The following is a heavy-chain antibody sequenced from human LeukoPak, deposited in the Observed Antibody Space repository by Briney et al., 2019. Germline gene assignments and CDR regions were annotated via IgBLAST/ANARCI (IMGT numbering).Heavy chain of an antibody. Sequence: GGSLRLSCAASGFTFSSYSMNWVRQAPGKGLEWVSSISSSSSYIYYTDSVKGRFTISRDNAKNSLYLLMNSLRAEDTAVYYCARSVGGDYEGLNLDFWGQGTLVTVSS. CDR3: ARSVGGDYEGLNLDF. V-gene: IGHV3-21*01. CDR1: GFTFSSYS. CDR2: ISSSSSYI. J-gene: IGHJ4*02. D-gene: IGHD4-17*01.